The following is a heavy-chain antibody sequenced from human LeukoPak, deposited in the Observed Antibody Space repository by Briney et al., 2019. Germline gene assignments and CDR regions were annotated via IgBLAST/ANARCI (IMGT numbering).Heavy chain of an antibody. CDR3: ASSGLGGFGELIH. J-gene: IGHJ4*02. CDR1: GGTFSSYA. D-gene: IGHD3-10*01. Sequence: ASVKVSCKASGGTFSSYAISWVRQAPGQGLEWMGRIIPIFGTANYAQKLQGRVTMTTDTSTSTAYMELRSLRSDDTAVYYCASSGLGGFGELIHWGQGTLVTVSS. V-gene: IGHV1-69*05. CDR2: IIPIFGTA.